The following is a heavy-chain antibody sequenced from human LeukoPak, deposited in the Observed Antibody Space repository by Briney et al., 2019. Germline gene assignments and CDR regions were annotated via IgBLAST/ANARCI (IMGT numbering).Heavy chain of an antibody. Sequence: PSETLSLTCTASGGSISSSSYYWGWIRQPPGKGLEWIGSIYYSGSTYYNPSLKSRVTISVDTSKNQFSLKLSSVTAVDTAVYYCARAYYYDSSGPSYYFDYWGQGTLVTVSS. CDR2: IYYSGST. CDR1: GGSISSSSYY. J-gene: IGHJ4*02. CDR3: ARAYYYDSSGPSYYFDY. D-gene: IGHD3-22*01. V-gene: IGHV4-39*07.